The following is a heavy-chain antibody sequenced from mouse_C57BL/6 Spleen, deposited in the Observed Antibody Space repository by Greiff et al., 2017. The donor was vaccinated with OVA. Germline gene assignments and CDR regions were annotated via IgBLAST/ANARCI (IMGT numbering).Heavy chain of an antibody. Sequence: QVQLQQPGAELVMPGASVKLSCKASGYTFTSYWMHWVKQRPGQGLEWIGEIDPSDSYTNYNQKFKGKSTLTVDKSSSTAYMQLSSLTSEDSAVYYCARERELSTTVVVPFDYWGQGTTLTVSS. V-gene: IGHV1-69*01. CDR2: IDPSDSYT. D-gene: IGHD1-1*01. CDR1: GYTFTSYW. CDR3: ARERELSTTVVVPFDY. J-gene: IGHJ2*01.